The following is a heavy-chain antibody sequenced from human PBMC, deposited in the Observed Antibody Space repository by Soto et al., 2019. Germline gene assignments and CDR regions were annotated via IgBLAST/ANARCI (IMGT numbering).Heavy chain of an antibody. CDR3: ASGPEGVTIFGVLIGHYYCYMDV. Sequence: QVQLVQSGAEVKKPGASVKVSCKASGYTFTSYAMHWVRQSPGQRLEWMGWINAGNGNTKYSQKFQGRVTITRDTSAGTAYKELSSLRSDDTAVYHCASGPEGVTIFGVLIGHYYCYMDVWGKGTTVTVPS. V-gene: IGHV1-3*01. CDR2: INAGNGNT. D-gene: IGHD3-3*01. CDR1: GYTFTSYA. J-gene: IGHJ6*03.